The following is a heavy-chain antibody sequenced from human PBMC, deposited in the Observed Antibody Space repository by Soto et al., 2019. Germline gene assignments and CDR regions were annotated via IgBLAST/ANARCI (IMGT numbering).Heavy chain of an antibody. V-gene: IGHV3-74*01. CDR3: IRGPRPSSVGTGAF. Sequence: PGGSLRLSCAASGFVFNMYWMHWVRQVRGEGPEWFTRINDDGTRTDYADSAKGRFTISRDNAKDILYLQMNALRVDDTAVYYCIRGPRPSSVGTGAFWGQGTLVTVSS. D-gene: IGHD3-10*01. CDR2: INDDGTRT. J-gene: IGHJ4*02. CDR1: GFVFNMYW.